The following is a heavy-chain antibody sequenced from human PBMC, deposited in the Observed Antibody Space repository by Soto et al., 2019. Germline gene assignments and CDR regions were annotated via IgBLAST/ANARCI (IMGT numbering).Heavy chain of an antibody. V-gene: IGHV1-2*02. CDR2: INPNSGGT. Sequence: ASVKVSCKASGYTFTGYYTHWVRQAPGQGLEWMGWINPNSGGTNYAQKFQGRVTMTRDTSISTAYMELSRLRSDDTAVYYCAREVGGTGTGYYYGMDVWGQGTTVTV. J-gene: IGHJ6*02. CDR3: AREVGGTGTGYYYGMDV. CDR1: GYTFTGYY. D-gene: IGHD1-1*01.